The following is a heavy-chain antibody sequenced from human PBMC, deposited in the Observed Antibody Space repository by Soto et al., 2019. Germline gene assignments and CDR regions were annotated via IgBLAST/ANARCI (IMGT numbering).Heavy chain of an antibody. CDR1: GFPFTSYG. CDR2: ISYDGSDK. J-gene: IGHJ4*02. Sequence: QVQLVESGGGVVQPGRSLRLSCAASGFPFTSYGMHWVREGPDKGLEWVAVISYDGSDKYYADSVKGRFTISRDNSKNPLYLKMNSLSPENRAFYYFVGGQYYFASRGQGTLVIVSS. V-gene: IGHV3-30*03. CDR3: VGGQYYFAS. D-gene: IGHD3-10*01.